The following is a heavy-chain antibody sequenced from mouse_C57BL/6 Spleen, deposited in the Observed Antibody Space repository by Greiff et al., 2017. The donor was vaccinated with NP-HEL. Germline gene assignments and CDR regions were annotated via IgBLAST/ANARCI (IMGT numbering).Heavy chain of an antibody. CDR3: ARIYDYDVRYAMDY. D-gene: IGHD2-4*01. V-gene: IGHV5-17*01. CDR1: GFTFSDYG. J-gene: IGHJ4*01. Sequence: EVHLVESGGGLVKPGGSLKLSCAASGFTFSDYGMHWVRQAPEKGLEWVAYISSGSSTIYYADTVKGRFTISRDNAKNTLFLQMTSLRSEDTAMYYCARIYDYDVRYAMDYWGQGTSVTVSS. CDR2: ISSGSSTI.